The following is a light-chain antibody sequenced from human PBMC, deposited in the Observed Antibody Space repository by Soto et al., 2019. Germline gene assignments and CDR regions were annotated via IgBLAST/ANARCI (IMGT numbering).Light chain of an antibody. CDR1: ESIRTD. V-gene: IGKV3-15*01. J-gene: IGKJ4*01. CDR2: AES. Sequence: EIVMTQSPATLSVSPGEGATLSCRSSESIRTDLAWYQQKPGQPPRLLIYAESSRATGIPARFSGSGSETEFTLTISSLQSEDFGVFYCHQYAKGLSFGGGTRVEIK. CDR3: HQYAKGLS.